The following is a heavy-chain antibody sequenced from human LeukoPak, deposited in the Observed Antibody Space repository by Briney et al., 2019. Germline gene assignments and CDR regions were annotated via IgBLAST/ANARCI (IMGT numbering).Heavy chain of an antibody. J-gene: IGHJ3*02. CDR1: GFTFSDYY. CDR2: ISSSSSYT. Sequence: GGSLRLSCAASGFTFSDYYMSWIRQAPGKGLEWVPYISSSSSYTNYADSVKGRFTISRDNAKNSLYLQMNSLRAEDTAVYYCARVPLWFGELVAFDIWGQGTMVTVSS. V-gene: IGHV3-11*05. CDR3: ARVPLWFGELVAFDI. D-gene: IGHD3-10*01.